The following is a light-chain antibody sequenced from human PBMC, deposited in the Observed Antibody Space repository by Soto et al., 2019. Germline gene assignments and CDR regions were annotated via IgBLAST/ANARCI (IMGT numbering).Light chain of an antibody. V-gene: IGLV2-14*01. CDR1: SGDVGVYKF. CDR2: EVS. J-gene: IGLJ1*01. Sequence: QSALTQPASVSVSPGQSITISCAVTSGDVGVYKFVSWYQQHPGKAPKLIIYEVSNRPSGVSSRFSGSMSGNKASLTISGLQAEDEADYYGGSYTGTIYVFATGTKATVL. CDR3: GSYTGTIYV.